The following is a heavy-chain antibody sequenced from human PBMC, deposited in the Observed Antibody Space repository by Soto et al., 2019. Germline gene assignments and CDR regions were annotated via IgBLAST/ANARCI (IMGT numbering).Heavy chain of an antibody. CDR1: GGSISSSNW. CDR2: IYHSGST. Sequence: SETLSLTCAVSGGSISSSNWWSWVRQPPGKGLEWIGEIYHSGSTNYNPSLKSRVTISVDKSKNQFSLKLSSVTAADTAVYYCARYNRASDSSGYWTLDYWGQGTLVTVS. V-gene: IGHV4-4*02. J-gene: IGHJ4*02. CDR3: ARYNRASDSSGYWTLDY. D-gene: IGHD3-22*01.